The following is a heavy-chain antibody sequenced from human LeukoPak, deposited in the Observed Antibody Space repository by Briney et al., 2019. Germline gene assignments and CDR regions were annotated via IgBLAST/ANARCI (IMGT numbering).Heavy chain of an antibody. Sequence: GGSLKLSCAVSGFTFTSYWMNCVRQAPGTGLEWVASIRQDGGEKYYVDSVKGRFTISRDNTKNSLYLQMSSLRAEDTAVYYCARDGTAAGLYFDLWGQGTLVTVSS. CDR1: GFTFTSYW. D-gene: IGHD6-13*01. CDR2: IRQDGGEK. CDR3: ARDGTAAGLYFDL. V-gene: IGHV3-7*01. J-gene: IGHJ4*01.